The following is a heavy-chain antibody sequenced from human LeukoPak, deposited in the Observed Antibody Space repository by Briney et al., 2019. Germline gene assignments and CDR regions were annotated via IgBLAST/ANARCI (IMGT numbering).Heavy chain of an antibody. V-gene: IGHV3-7*03. CDR3: AKDYSGSYFEYFQH. D-gene: IGHD1-26*01. CDR2: IKKDGSEK. J-gene: IGHJ1*01. Sequence: GGSLRLSCVASRFTFSKFWMSWVRQAPGKGLEWVANIKKDGSEKYYVDSVKGRFTISRDNAKNSLYLQMNSLRAEDMALYYCAKDYSGSYFEYFQHWGQGTLVTVSS. CDR1: RFTFSKFW.